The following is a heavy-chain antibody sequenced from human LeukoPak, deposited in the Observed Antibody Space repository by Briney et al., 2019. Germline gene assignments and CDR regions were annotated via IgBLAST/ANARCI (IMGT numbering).Heavy chain of an antibody. J-gene: IGHJ5*02. CDR3: ARVGITMVRGTKHWFDP. CDR1: GGSFSGYY. CDR2: INHSGST. Sequence: SETLSLTCAVYGGSFSGYYWSWIRQPPGKGLEWIGEINHSGSTNYNPSLKSRVTISVDTSKNQFSLKLSSVTAADTAVYYCARVGITMVRGTKHWFDPWGQGTLVTVSS. V-gene: IGHV4-34*01. D-gene: IGHD3-10*01.